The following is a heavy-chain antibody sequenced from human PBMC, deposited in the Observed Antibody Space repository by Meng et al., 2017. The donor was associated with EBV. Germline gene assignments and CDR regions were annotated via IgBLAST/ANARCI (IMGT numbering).Heavy chain of an antibody. CDR3: ASESGRGYTPDY. Sequence: VQLVRASGGVKQTGSAVKVSCKTSGGPFRYYAISWVRQAPGQGLEWLGGFLPRLGAPNYAQKFHGRVKITADESTSTHYMDLSSLRSEDTAIYYCASESGRGYTPDYWGQGTLVTVSS. CDR2: FLPRLGAP. J-gene: IGHJ4*02. V-gene: IGHV1-69*01. CDR1: GGPFRYYA. D-gene: IGHD3-10*01.